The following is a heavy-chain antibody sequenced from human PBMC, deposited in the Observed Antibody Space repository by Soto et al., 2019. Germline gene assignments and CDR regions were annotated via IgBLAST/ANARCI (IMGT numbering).Heavy chain of an antibody. Sequence: EMQLLESGGGLVQPGGSLRVSCAASGFTFIDYGMAWVRQAPGKGLEWVSAISASGANTFYADPVRGRFTVSRDDSKNTVHLQMNSLRAEDTAISYCAKVRGAVSPDFWGQGTLVTVSS. D-gene: IGHD1-26*01. CDR2: ISASGANT. V-gene: IGHV3-23*01. CDR1: GFTFIDYG. J-gene: IGHJ1*01. CDR3: AKVRGAVSPDF.